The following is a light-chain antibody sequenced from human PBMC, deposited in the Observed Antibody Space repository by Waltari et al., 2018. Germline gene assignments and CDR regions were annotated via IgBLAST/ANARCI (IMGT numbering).Light chain of an antibody. CDR2: KAS. J-gene: IGKJ1*01. V-gene: IGKV1-5*03. CDR1: QNINSW. Sequence: DIQMTQSPSTLSASVGDRVTITCRASQNINSWLAWYQQKPGKAPKLLIYKASSLESGVPSKFSGSVSGTEFTLTITSLQPDDFATYFCQHYNNYSPWTFGQGTKVEVK. CDR3: QHYNNYSPWT.